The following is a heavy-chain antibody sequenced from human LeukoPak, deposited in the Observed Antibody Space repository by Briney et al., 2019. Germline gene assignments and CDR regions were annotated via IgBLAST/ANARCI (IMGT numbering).Heavy chain of an antibody. V-gene: IGHV3-13*01. Sequence: GGSLRLSCAASGFTFSSYDMHWVRQATGKGLEWVSAIGTAGDTYYPGSVKGRFTISRENAKNSLYLQMNSLRAGDTAVYYCVTMIVVVTSYYYYYYMDVWGKGTTVTISS. J-gene: IGHJ6*03. CDR1: GFTFSSYD. D-gene: IGHD3-22*01. CDR3: VTMIVVVTSYYYYYYMDV. CDR2: IGTAGDT.